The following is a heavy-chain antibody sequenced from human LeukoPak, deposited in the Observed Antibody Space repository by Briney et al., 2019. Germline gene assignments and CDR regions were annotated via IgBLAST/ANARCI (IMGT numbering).Heavy chain of an antibody. Sequence: GESLKISCKGSGYSFTSYWIGWVRQMPGKGLEWMGIIYPGDSDTRYSPSFQGQVTISADKSISTAYLQWSSLKASDTAMYYCARHEYRYGVYSWYFDLWGRGTLVTVSS. CDR1: GYSFTSYW. J-gene: IGHJ2*01. V-gene: IGHV5-51*01. CDR2: IYPGDSDT. D-gene: IGHD4-17*01. CDR3: ARHEYRYGVYSWYFDL.